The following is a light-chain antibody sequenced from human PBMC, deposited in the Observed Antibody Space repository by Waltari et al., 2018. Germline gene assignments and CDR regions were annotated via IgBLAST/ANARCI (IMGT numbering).Light chain of an antibody. CDR1: QSHLHSDGYNY. V-gene: IGKV2-28*01. J-gene: IGKJ1*01. CDR2: LGS. Sequence: DIVMTQSPLSLPVTPGERASISCRSSQSHLHSDGYNYLDWYLQKPGQSPQLLIYLGSNRASGVPGRFSASGSGTDFTLTISRVEAEDVGVYYCMQGLQTPTFGLGTKVEIK. CDR3: MQGLQTPT.